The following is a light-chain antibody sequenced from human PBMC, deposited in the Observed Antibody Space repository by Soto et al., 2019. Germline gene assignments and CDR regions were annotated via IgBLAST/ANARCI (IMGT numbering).Light chain of an antibody. CDR2: AAS. CDR3: QQYNAWPPWT. V-gene: IGKV3-15*01. J-gene: IGKJ1*01. Sequence: IVMTQSPATLSVSPGERATLSCRASQSVSSNLAWYQQRPGQPPRLLMYAASTRATGIPARFSGSGSGTDFTLTISSLQSEAFAVYYCQQYNAWPPWTFGQGTKVEIK. CDR1: QSVSSN.